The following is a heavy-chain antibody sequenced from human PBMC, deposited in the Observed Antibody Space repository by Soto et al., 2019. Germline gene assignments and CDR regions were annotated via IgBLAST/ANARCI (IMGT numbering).Heavy chain of an antibody. CDR1: GYQFISHW. D-gene: IGHD3-10*01. Sequence: GDSQPNSCMFSGYQFISHWITCVRQIPGKGLEWMGRIDPSDSYINYSPSFQGHVTISADKSISTAYLQWSSLKAPDTAMYYCARFYGSGSTPFDYWGHGTLVTVS. CDR3: ARFYGSGSTPFDY. CDR2: IDPSDSYI. J-gene: IGHJ4*01. V-gene: IGHV5-10-1*01.